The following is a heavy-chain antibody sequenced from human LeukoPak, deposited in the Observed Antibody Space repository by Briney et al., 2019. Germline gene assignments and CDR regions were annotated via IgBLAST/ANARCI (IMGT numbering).Heavy chain of an antibody. V-gene: IGHV3-21*01. CDR1: GFTFGSNG. CDR3: ARDLTFTYA. J-gene: IGHJ5*02. CDR2: ISSSRSYI. D-gene: IGHD3-16*01. Sequence: GGSLRPSWAPSGFTFGSNGMIWVRQPPGKGLEWVSSISSSRSYIYYADSVKGRFTISRDNAKNSLYLQMNSLGAEDTAVYYCARDLTFTYAWGQGTLVTVSS.